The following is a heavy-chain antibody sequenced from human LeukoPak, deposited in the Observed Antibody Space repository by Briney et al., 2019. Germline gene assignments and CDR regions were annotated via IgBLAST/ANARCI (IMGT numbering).Heavy chain of an antibody. J-gene: IGHJ3*02. Sequence: ASVKVSCKASGGTFSSYAISWVRQAPGQGLEWMGGIIPIFGTANYAQKFQGRVTITADESTSTAYMELSSLRSEDTAVYYCASAVQQLVLSGYAFDIWGQGTMVTVSS. CDR3: ASAVQQLVLSGYAFDI. D-gene: IGHD6-13*01. V-gene: IGHV1-69*13. CDR1: GGTFSSYA. CDR2: IIPIFGTA.